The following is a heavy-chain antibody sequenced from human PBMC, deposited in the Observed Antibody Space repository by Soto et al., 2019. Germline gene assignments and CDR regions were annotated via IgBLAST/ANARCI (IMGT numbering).Heavy chain of an antibody. CDR2: ISAYNGNT. D-gene: IGHD2-15*01. CDR1: GYTFTSYG. Sequence: GASVKVSCKASGYTFTSYGISWVRQAPGQGLEWMGWISAYNGNTNYAQKLQGRVTMTTDTSTSTAYMELRSLRSDDTAVYYCARDAPYCSGGSCYSYAFDIWGQGTMVTVSS. V-gene: IGHV1-18*01. J-gene: IGHJ3*02. CDR3: ARDAPYCSGGSCYSYAFDI.